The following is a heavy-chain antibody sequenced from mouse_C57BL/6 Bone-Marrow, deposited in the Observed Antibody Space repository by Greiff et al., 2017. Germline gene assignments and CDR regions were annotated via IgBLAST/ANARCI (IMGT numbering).Heavy chain of an antibody. CDR3: TRVNDYDGVWDY. J-gene: IGHJ4*01. CDR1: GFTFSSYA. CDR2: ISSGGDYI. Sequence: EVHLVESGEGLVKPGGSLKLSCAASGFTFSSYAMSWVRQTPEKRLEWVAYISSGGDYIYYADTVKGRFTISRDNARNTLYLQMSSLKSEDTAMYYCTRVNDYDGVWDYWGQGTSVTVSS. D-gene: IGHD2-4*01. V-gene: IGHV5-9-1*02.